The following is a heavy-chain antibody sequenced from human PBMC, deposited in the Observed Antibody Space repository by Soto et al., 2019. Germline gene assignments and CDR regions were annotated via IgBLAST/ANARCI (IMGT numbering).Heavy chain of an antibody. CDR1: GYSFTHYW. CDR2: IYPGESDT. V-gene: IGHV5-51*01. CDR3: ASQYGSGSKKDYYMDV. Sequence: PRESLKSSCKGSGYSFTHYWIGLVRQMPRKGLEWMGIIYPGESDTRYSPSFQGQVTISADKSISTAYLQWSSLKASDTAMYYCASQYGSGSKKDYYMDVWGKGTTVTVSS. J-gene: IGHJ6*03. D-gene: IGHD3-10*01.